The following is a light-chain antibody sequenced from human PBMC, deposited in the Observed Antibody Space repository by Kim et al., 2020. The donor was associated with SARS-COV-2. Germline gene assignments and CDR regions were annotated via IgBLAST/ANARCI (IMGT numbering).Light chain of an antibody. CDR1: KLGDKY. J-gene: IGLJ1*01. CDR3: KAWDSSIHV. CDR2: QDS. V-gene: IGLV3-1*01. Sequence: SYELTQPPSVSVSPGQTASITCSGDKLGDKYACWYQQKPGQSPVLVIYQDSKRPSGIPERFSGSNSGNTATLTISGTPAMDEADYYCKAWDSSIHV.